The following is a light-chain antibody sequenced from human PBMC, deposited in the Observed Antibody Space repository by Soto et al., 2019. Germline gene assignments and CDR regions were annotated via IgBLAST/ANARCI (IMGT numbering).Light chain of an antibody. V-gene: IGLV1-44*01. J-gene: IGLJ2*01. CDR1: SSNIGSNT. CDR3: AAWDDSLHGPV. Sequence: QLVLTQPPSASGTPGQRVTISCSGSSSNIGSNTITWYQQVPGTAPKLLIYKDSRRPSGVPDRFSGSKSGTSASLAISGLQSEDEADYYCAAWDDSLHGPVLGGGTKLTVL. CDR2: KDS.